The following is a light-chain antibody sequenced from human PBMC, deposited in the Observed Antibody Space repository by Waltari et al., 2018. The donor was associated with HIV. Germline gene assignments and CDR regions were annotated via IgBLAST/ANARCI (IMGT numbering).Light chain of an antibody. CDR1: QSVSSG. CDR3: QQYNNWPWT. J-gene: IGKJ1*01. Sequence: EIVMTQSPATLSVSPGERPTLSCRASQSVSSGLAWFQQKPGQGPRLLMYGSSIRATDIPARFSGSGSGTEFTLTINNLQSEDFAIYYCQQYNNWPWTFSQGTKVEI. CDR2: GSS. V-gene: IGKV3-15*01.